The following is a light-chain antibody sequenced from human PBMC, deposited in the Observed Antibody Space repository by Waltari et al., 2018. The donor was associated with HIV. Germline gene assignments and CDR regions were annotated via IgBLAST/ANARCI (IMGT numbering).Light chain of an antibody. CDR2: EVT. V-gene: IGLV2-23*02. Sequence: QSALTQPASVSGSPGQSITISCTGTSSAVGRYNLVSWYQPHPGKAPKLMIFEVTKRPSGVSNRFSGSKSGNTASLTISGLQADDEADYYCCSYAGSSAFVFGTGTKVTVL. CDR3: CSYAGSSAFV. J-gene: IGLJ1*01. CDR1: SSAVGRYNL.